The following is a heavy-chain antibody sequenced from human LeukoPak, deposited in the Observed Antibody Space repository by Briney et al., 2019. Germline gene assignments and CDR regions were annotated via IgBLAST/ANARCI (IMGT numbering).Heavy chain of an antibody. V-gene: IGHV1-2*02. CDR1: GFHFSGQY. CDR2: IKPSDGDT. D-gene: IGHD1-26*01. J-gene: IGHJ4*02. Sequence: APVHVSFQASGFHFSGQYMHWVRPAPGQGLEWMGWIKPSDGDTNYAQRFAGRVTITREASMSTAYMDMSSLKSADTAVYYCAVTPLSSAMYYAQWGQGTLVTVSS. CDR3: AVTPLSSAMYYAQ.